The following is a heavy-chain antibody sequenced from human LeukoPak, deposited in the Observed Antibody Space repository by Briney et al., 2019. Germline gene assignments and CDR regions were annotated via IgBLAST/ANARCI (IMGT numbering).Heavy chain of an antibody. CDR2: MNPNSGNT. J-gene: IGHJ6*03. Sequence: ASVKVSCKASGYTFTSYDINWVRQATGQGLEWMGWMNPNSGNTGYAQKFQGRVTMTRNTSISTAYMELSSLRSEDTAVYYCARGILRYFDWLSSSYYYYYMDVWGKGTTVTISS. CDR1: GYTFTSYD. V-gene: IGHV1-8*01. CDR3: ARGILRYFDWLSSSYYYYYMDV. D-gene: IGHD3-9*01.